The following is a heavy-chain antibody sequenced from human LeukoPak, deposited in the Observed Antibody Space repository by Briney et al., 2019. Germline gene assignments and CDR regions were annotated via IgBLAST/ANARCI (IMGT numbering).Heavy chain of an antibody. D-gene: IGHD2-15*01. CDR2: ISGSVGST. J-gene: IGHJ6*02. CDR1: GFTFSSYA. CDR3: AKDRSVVAAVYYYYGMDV. V-gene: IGHV3-23*01. Sequence: PGGSLRLSCAASGFTFSSYAMSWVRQAPGKGLEWVSAISGSVGSTYYADSVKGRFTISRDNSKNTLYLQMNSLRAEDTAVYYCAKDRSVVAAVYYYYGMDVWGHGTTVTVSS.